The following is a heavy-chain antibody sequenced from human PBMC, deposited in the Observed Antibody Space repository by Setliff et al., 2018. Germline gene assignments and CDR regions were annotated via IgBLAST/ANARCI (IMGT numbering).Heavy chain of an antibody. CDR1: GGSISSSNW. CDR3: ARDLYSSSSGGFYYYYYYMDV. Sequence: LSLTCAVSGGSISSSNWWSWVRQPPGKGLEWIGSIYYSGSTYYNPSLKSRVTISVDRSKNQFSLKLSSVIAADTAVYYCARDLYSSSSGGFYYYYYYMDVWGKGTTVTVSS. J-gene: IGHJ6*03. V-gene: IGHV4-4*02. CDR2: IYYSGST. D-gene: IGHD6-6*01.